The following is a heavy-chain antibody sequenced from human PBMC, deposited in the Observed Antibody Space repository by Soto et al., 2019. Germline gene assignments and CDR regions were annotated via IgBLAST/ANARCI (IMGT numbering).Heavy chain of an antibody. V-gene: IGHV1-69*02. CDR1: GGTFSSYT. Sequence: SVKVSCKASGGTFSSYTISWVRQAPGQGLEWMGRIIPILGIANYAQKFQGRVTITADKSTSTAYMELSSLRSEDTAVYYCARVLEDYDILTGYPHSTYWGQGTLVTVSS. D-gene: IGHD3-9*01. CDR3: ARVLEDYDILTGYPHSTY. J-gene: IGHJ4*02. CDR2: IIPILGIA.